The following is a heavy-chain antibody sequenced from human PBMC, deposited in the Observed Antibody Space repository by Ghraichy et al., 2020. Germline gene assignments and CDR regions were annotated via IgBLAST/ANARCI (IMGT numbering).Heavy chain of an antibody. CDR1: GFTFRNYA. D-gene: IGHD3-22*01. V-gene: IGHV3-23*01. Sequence: GGSLRLSCAASGFTFRNYAMSWVRQAPGKGLEWVSALSNSGDSTYYADSVKGRFTISRDNSKNTLYLQMNSLRAEDTAVYYCAKEYYYDLDYWGQGTLVTVSS. J-gene: IGHJ4*02. CDR2: LSNSGDST. CDR3: AKEYYYDLDY.